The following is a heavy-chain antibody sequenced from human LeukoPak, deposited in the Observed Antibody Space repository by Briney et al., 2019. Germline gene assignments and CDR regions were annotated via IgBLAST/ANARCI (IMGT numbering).Heavy chain of an antibody. CDR2: ISGSGGST. J-gene: IGHJ4*02. D-gene: IGHD2-8*01. Sequence: GGSLRLSCAASGFIFSSYAMSWVRQAPGKGLEWVSTISGSGGSTYYADSVKGRFTISRDNSKNTVYLQMNSLRAEDTAVYYRAKDRSCTNDVCHEDFDYWGQGTLVTVSS. V-gene: IGHV3-23*01. CDR3: AKDRSCTNDVCHEDFDY. CDR1: GFIFSSYA.